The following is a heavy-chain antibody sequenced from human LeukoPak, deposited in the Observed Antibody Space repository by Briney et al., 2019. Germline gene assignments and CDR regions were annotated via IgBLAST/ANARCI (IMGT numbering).Heavy chain of an antibody. Sequence: ALVKVSCKASGYTFIGYYIHWVRQAPGQGLEYMGWINPNSGGTSYAQQFQGRVTMTRDTSISTAYMELSRLRSDDTAVYYCARGGPTVTTSDSGWFDPWGQGTLVTVSS. V-gene: IGHV1-2*02. CDR1: GYTFIGYY. D-gene: IGHD4-17*01. CDR3: ARGGPTVTTSDSGWFDP. CDR2: INPNSGGT. J-gene: IGHJ5*02.